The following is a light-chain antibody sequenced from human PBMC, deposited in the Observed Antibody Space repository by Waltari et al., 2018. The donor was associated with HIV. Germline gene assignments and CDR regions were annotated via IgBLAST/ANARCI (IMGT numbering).Light chain of an antibody. CDR1: SLRSYY. CDR3: NSRDSSGNHLV. Sequence: SSELTQDPAVSVALGQTVRITCQGDSLRSYYATWYQQKPGQAPVLVIYGKNNRPSGIPDRFSGSSAGNTASLTITVAQAEDEADYYCNSRDSSGNHLVFGGGTKLTV. J-gene: IGLJ2*01. CDR2: GKN. V-gene: IGLV3-19*01.